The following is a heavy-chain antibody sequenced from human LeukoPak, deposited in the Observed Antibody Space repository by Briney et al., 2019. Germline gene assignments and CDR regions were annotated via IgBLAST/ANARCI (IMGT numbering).Heavy chain of an antibody. D-gene: IGHD6-19*01. J-gene: IGHJ6*02. V-gene: IGHV1-46*01. CDR1: GYMFTTSF. CDR3: ARGIAVAGYYYYGMDV. CDR2: INPSGTST. Sequence: ASVKVSCKASGYMFTTSFMHWVRQAPGQGLEWMGVINPSGTSTDYAQKFQGRVTMTRDTSTNTVYMELSSLRSEDTAVYYCARGIAVAGYYYYGMDVWGQGTTVTVSS.